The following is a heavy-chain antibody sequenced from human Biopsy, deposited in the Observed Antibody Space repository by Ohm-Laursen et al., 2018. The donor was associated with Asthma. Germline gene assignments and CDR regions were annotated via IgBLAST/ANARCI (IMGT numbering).Heavy chain of an antibody. CDR1: PGSINDYY. J-gene: IGHJ5*02. CDR2: VHSSGST. D-gene: IGHD6-13*01. CDR3: ARATSTWSQSGPHFFDH. Sequence: TLSLTCTVSPGSINDYYWNWIRQFPGKGLEWIGYVHSSGSTRFNPSLKSRVTVSVDTSVDQVSLKLSSVSAAGTAIYYCARATSTWSQSGPHFFDHWGPGTLVTVSS. V-gene: IGHV4-59*01.